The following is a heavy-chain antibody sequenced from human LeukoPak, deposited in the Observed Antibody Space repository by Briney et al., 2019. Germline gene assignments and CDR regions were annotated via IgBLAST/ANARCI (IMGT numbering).Heavy chain of an antibody. CDR2: ISSSSSLI. Sequence: KSGGSLRLSCAASGFTFDDYGMSWVRQAPGRGLEWVSCISSSSSLIFYSDSVRGRFTISRDNAKNLLYLHMNSLRVEDTAVYYCAKVDRGDYSSSPVPYYNYYMNVWGKGTTVTVSS. V-gene: IGHV3-21*01. D-gene: IGHD6-13*01. J-gene: IGHJ6*03. CDR3: AKVDRGDYSSSPVPYYNYYMNV. CDR1: GFTFDDYG.